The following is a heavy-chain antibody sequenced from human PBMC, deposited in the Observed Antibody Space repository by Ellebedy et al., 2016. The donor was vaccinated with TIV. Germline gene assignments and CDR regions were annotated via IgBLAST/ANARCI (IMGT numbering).Heavy chain of an antibody. CDR2: INNDGNIT. CDR1: GFTFSSHW. V-gene: IGHV3-74*01. D-gene: IGHD3-10*01. Sequence: GESLKISCAASGFTFSSHWMHWVRQGPGKGLVWVSRINNDGNITIYADSVQGRFAISRDNAKNTLYLQMNSLRAGDTAVYYCARDSILTMGRGIFADYWGQGTLVTVSS. J-gene: IGHJ4*02. CDR3: ARDSILTMGRGIFADY.